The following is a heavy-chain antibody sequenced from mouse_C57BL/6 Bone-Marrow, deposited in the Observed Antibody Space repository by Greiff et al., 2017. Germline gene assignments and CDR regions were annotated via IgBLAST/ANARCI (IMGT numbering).Heavy chain of an antibody. Sequence: QVQLKQSGAELVRPGASVTLSCKASGYTFTDYEMHWVKQTPVHGLEWIGAIEPETGGTASNQKFKGKGILTVDKSSSTAYMELRSLTSEDSSVYYCSLYGSYYFDYWGQGTTLTVSA. V-gene: IGHV1-15*01. D-gene: IGHD1-1*01. CDR2: IEPETGGT. CDR3: SLYGSYYFDY. J-gene: IGHJ2*01. CDR1: GYTFTDYE.